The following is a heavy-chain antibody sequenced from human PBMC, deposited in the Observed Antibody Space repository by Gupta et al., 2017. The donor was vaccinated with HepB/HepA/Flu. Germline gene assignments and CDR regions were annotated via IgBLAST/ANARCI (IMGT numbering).Heavy chain of an antibody. Sequence: EVQLLESGGGLVQPGGSLRLSCAASGFTFSNYVMNWVRQAPGKGLEWVSTISYSVETTYYADAVKGRFTISRDNSKNTLYLQMNSMRAEDTAVYYCAHSTGWYTNFFEHWGQGTLVTVSS. V-gene: IGHV3-23*01. CDR1: GFTFSNYV. CDR2: ISYSVETT. CDR3: AHSTGWYTNFFEH. D-gene: IGHD6-19*01. J-gene: IGHJ4*02.